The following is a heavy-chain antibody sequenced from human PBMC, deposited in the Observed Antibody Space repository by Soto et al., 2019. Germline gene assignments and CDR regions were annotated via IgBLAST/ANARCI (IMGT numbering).Heavy chain of an antibody. V-gene: IGHV4-34*01. Sequence: SETLSLTCAVYGGSFSGYYWSWIRQPPGKGLEWIGEINHSGSTNYNPSLKSRVTISVDTSKNQFSLKLSSVTAADTAVYYCASGYGGIYYYYGMDVSGQGTTVTVSS. CDR2: INHSGST. CDR1: GGSFSGYY. CDR3: ASGYGGIYYYYGMDV. D-gene: IGHD3-16*01. J-gene: IGHJ6*02.